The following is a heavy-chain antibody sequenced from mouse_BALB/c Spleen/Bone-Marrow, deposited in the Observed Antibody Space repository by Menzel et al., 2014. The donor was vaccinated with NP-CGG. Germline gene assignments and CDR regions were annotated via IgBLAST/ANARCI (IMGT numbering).Heavy chain of an antibody. CDR3: ASYRYGWYFDV. J-gene: IGHJ1*01. CDR2: IDPANGNT. V-gene: IGHV14-3*02. CDR1: GFNIKDTY. Sequence: EVQLQQSGAGLVKPGASVKLSCTASGFNIKDTYMHWVKQRPEQGLEWIGRIDPANGNTKYDPKFQGKATITADTSSNTAYLQLSSLTSEDAAVYYCASYRYGWYFDVWGAGTTVPVSS. D-gene: IGHD2-14*01.